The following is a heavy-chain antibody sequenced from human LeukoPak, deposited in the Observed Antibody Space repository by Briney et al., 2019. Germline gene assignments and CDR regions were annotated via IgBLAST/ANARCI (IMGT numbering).Heavy chain of an antibody. CDR2: IRYDGSNK. J-gene: IGHJ4*02. V-gene: IGHV3-30*02. Sequence: GGSLRLSCAASGITFSSYGMHWVRQAPGKGPEWVAFIRYDGSNKYYADSVKGRFTISRDNSKNTLYLQMNSLRAEDTAVYYCAKGIGGSQPDDYWGQGTLVTVSS. D-gene: IGHD3-16*01. CDR3: AKGIGGSQPDDY. CDR1: GITFSSYG.